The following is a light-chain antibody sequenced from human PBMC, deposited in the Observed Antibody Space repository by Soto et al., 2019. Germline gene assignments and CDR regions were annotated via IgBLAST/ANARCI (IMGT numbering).Light chain of an antibody. J-gene: IGLJ1*01. Sequence: QSVLAQPASVSGSPGQSITISCTGASGYVGTYSLVSWYQQHPGKAPKVVIYEGHKRPSGVPDRFSGSTSVNTASLTISGLQTDDEADYYCCLYVGATTDVFGTGTKLNVL. CDR2: EGH. CDR1: SGYVGTYSL. CDR3: CLYVGATTDV. V-gene: IGLV2-23*01.